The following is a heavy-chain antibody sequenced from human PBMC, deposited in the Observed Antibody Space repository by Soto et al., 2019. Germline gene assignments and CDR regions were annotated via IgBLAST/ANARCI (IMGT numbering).Heavy chain of an antibody. CDR2: SYDSGSA. CDR1: GGSSSSYD. Sequence: SGTLALSCTVSGGSSSSYDGGWIRQPPGKGLEWVGDSYDSGSANYNPSRKSRGTISVDTSKKHVALKRGSVTAADTAVYYCAGRYGYYSHSRGQANLVPVSS. V-gene: IGHV4-59*08. D-gene: IGHD4-17*01. CDR3: AGRYGYYSHS. J-gene: IGHJ4*02.